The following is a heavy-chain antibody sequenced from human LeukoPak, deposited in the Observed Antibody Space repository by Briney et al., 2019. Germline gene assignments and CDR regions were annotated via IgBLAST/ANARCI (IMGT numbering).Heavy chain of an antibody. Sequence: GGSLRLSCAPSGFTFCNYWIHWVPQAPRKGLVCVSRIKSEGRTTYYEDSVKGRFTISRDDAKNTLYLQMNSWRAAETAVYYCARAGVAVAYFFYFDYWGQGSLVTVSS. CDR3: ARAGVAVAYFFYFDY. CDR1: GFTFCNYW. J-gene: IGHJ4*02. CDR2: IKSEGRTT. D-gene: IGHD6-19*01. V-gene: IGHV3-74*01.